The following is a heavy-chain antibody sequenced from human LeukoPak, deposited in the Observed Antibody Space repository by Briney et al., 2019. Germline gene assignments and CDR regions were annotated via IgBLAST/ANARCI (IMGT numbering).Heavy chain of an antibody. V-gene: IGHV3-9*01. CDR1: GFTFDDSA. CDR3: TKVGATHYYYYYMDV. J-gene: IGHJ6*03. CDR2: ISWNRGNI. D-gene: IGHD2-15*01. Sequence: PGGSLRLSYAASGFTFDDSAMHCVRQAPGKGLEWVSCISWNRGNIGYADSVKGPSTLSRDNSKNSLYLQMNSLRAEDTALYYCTKVGATHYYYYYMDVWGKGTTVTISS.